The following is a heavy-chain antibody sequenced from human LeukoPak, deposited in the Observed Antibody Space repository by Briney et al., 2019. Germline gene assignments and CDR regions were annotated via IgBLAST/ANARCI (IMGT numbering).Heavy chain of an antibody. V-gene: IGHV3-48*03. J-gene: IGHJ4*02. Sequence: PGGSLRLSCAASGFTFSSYEMNWVRQAPGKGLEWVSYISSSGGTIYYADSVKGRFTISRDNAKNSLYLQMNSLRAEDTAVYYCARGHMAAGDYWGQGTLVTVSS. CDR3: ARGHMAAGDY. CDR2: ISSSGGTI. CDR1: GFTFSSYE. D-gene: IGHD6-13*01.